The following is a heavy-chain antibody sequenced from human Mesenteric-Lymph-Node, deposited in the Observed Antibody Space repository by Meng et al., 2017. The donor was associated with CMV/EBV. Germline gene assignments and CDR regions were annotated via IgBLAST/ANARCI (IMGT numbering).Heavy chain of an antibody. V-gene: IGHV4-59*01. CDR3: ARTRDPKGPAAIPYYFDY. CDR2: SYYTGST. D-gene: IGHD2-2*02. CDR1: GASISNYF. J-gene: IGHJ4*02. Sequence: SETLSLTCSVSGASISNYFWSWIRQPPGKGLEWIGYSYYTGSTNYNPSLKSRVTISVDTSKNQFSLKVSSVTAADTAVYYCARTRDPKGPAAIPYYFDYWGQGTLVTVSS.